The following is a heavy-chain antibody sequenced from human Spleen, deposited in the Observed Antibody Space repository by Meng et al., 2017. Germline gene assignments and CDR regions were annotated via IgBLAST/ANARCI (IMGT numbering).Heavy chain of an antibody. CDR3: ARDMTTDYYSYGMDV. CDR1: GGTFSSYA. CDR2: ISAYNGNT. Sequence: ASVKVSCKASGGTFSSYAISWLRQAPGQGLEWMGWISAYNGNTNYAQKLQGRVTITADKSTSTAYMELSSLRSEDTAVYYCARDMTTDYYSYGMDVWGQGTTVTVSS. V-gene: IGHV1-18*01. D-gene: IGHD4-11*01. J-gene: IGHJ6*02.